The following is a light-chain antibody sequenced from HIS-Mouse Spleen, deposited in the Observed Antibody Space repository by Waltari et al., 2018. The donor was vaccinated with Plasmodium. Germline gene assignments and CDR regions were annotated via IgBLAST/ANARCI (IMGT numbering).Light chain of an antibody. Sequence: ELPQPPSVSVSPGQTARLTCPWDAVPTKYAHWFQQKSGQAPVLVIYEASKRPSGTPERFSGSSSGTMATLTISGAQVEDEADYYCYSTDSSGNHRVFGGGTKLTVL. J-gene: IGLJ3*02. V-gene: IGLV3-10*01. CDR1: AVPTKY. CDR2: EAS. CDR3: YSTDSSGNHRV.